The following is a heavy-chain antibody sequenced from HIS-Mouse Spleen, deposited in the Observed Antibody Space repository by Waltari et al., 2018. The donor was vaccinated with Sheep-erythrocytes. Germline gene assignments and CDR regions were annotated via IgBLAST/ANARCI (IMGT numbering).Heavy chain of an antibody. CDR3: ARDSTSDAFDI. Sequence: EVQLVESGGGLVQPGRSLRLSCAASGFSFDDYAMHWVRQAPGKGLVWVSGISWNSGNIGYSDSVKGRFTISRDNAKNSLYLQMNSLRAEDTAVYYCARDSTSDAFDIWGQGTMVTVSS. CDR1: GFSFDDYA. V-gene: IGHV3-9*01. CDR2: ISWNSGNI. J-gene: IGHJ3*02.